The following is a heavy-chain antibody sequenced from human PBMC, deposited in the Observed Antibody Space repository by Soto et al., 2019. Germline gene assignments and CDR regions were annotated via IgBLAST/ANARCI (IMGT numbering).Heavy chain of an antibody. V-gene: IGHV3-33*01. J-gene: IGHJ4*02. CDR3: ARDIGSSGYYYFDY. Sequence: VQLVESGGGVVQPGRSLRLSCAASGFTFSSYGMHWVRQAPGKGLEWVAVIWYDGSNKYYADSVKGRFTISRDNSKNTLYLQMNSLRAEDTAVYYCARDIGSSGYYYFDYWGQGTLVTVSS. CDR2: IWYDGSNK. D-gene: IGHD3-22*01. CDR1: GFTFSSYG.